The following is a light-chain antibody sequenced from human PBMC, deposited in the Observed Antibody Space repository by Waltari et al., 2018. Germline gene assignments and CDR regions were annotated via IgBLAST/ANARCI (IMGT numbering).Light chain of an antibody. CDR3: QQYGSSHWT. CDR2: GAS. J-gene: IGKJ1*01. Sequence: EIVLTQSPGTLSLSPGERATLSCRASHSVSSSYLVWYQQKPGQAPRLLIYGASSRATGIPDRCSGSGSGADFTLTISRLEPEDFAVYYCQQYGSSHWTFGQGTKVEIK. CDR1: HSVSSSY. V-gene: IGKV3-20*01.